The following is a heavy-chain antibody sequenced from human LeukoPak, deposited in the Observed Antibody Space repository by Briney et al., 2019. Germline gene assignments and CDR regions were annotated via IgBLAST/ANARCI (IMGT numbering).Heavy chain of an antibody. J-gene: IGHJ2*01. CDR3: ARPPRGSVYWYFDL. CDR2: IYYSGST. D-gene: IGHD3-10*01. V-gene: IGHV4-59*08. CDR1: GGSISSYY. Sequence: SSETLSLTCTVSGGSISSYYWSWIRQPPGKGLEWIGYIYYSGSTNYNPSLKSRVTISVDTSKNQFSLKLSSVTAADTAVYYCARPPRGSVYWYFDLWGRGTLVTVSS.